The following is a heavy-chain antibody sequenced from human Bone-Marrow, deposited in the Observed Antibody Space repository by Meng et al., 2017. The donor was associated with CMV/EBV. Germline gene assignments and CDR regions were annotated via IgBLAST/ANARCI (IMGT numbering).Heavy chain of an antibody. CDR2: ISSSSSYI. CDR1: GFTFSSYS. J-gene: IGHJ6*02. Sequence: GGSLRLSCAASGFTFSSYSMNWVRQAPGKGLEWVSSISSSSSYIYYADSVKGRFTNSRDNAKNSLYLQMNSQRAEDTAVYYCARARTVTKTMDVWGQGTTVTVS. V-gene: IGHV3-21*01. CDR3: ARARTVTKTMDV. D-gene: IGHD4-11*01.